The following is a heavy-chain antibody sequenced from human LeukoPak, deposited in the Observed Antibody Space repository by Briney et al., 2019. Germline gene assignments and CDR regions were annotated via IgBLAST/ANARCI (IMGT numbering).Heavy chain of an antibody. CDR1: GVSFSGYY. J-gene: IGHJ4*02. D-gene: IGHD3-22*01. Sequence: PSETLSLTCAVYGVSFSGYYWSWIRQPPGKGLEWIGEINHSGSTNYNPSLKSQVTISVDTSKNQFSLKLSSVTAADTAVYYCARGPNYYDSSGPLPTEPIFGYWGQGTLVTVSS. CDR3: ARGPNYYDSSGPLPTEPIFGY. V-gene: IGHV4-34*01. CDR2: INHSGST.